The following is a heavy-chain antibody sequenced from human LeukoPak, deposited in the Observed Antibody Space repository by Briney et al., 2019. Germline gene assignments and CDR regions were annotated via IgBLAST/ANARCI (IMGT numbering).Heavy chain of an antibody. J-gene: IGHJ4*02. Sequence: GASVKVSCKTSGYTFTDYYMHWVRQAPGQGLEWMGWINPNGGDTNYAQNFQGRVTMTRDTSVSSAYMDLSRLKSDDTAVYYCARDVGLKGVIDYWGQGTLVTVSS. D-gene: IGHD4/OR15-4a*01. CDR2: INPNGGDT. CDR1: GYTFTDYY. CDR3: ARDVGLKGVIDY. V-gene: IGHV1-2*02.